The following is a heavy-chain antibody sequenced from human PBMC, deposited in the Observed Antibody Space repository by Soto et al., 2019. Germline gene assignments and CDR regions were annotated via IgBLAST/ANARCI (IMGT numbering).Heavy chain of an antibody. V-gene: IGHV1-18*01. CDR3: ARDGMGRNSYGRFDP. D-gene: IGHD5-18*01. CDR1: GYTFTSYG. CDR2: ISAYNGNT. Sequence: ASVKVSCKASGYTFTSYGISWVRQAPGQGLEWMGWISAYNGNTNYAQKLQGRVTMTTDTSTSTAYMELRSLRSDDTAVYYCARDGMGRNSYGRFDPWGQGTLVTVSS. J-gene: IGHJ5*02.